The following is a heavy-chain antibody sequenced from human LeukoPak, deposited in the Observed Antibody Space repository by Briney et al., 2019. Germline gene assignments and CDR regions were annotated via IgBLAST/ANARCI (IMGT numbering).Heavy chain of an antibody. V-gene: IGHV3-7*03. CDR1: GFTFSSYS. CDR3: ARGAHSSGWYLNFDY. J-gene: IGHJ4*02. Sequence: PGGPLRLSCAASGFTFSSYSMNRVRQAPGKGLEWVANIKQDGSERYYVDSVKGRFTISRDNAKNSLYLQMNSLRAEDTAVYYCARGAHSSGWYLNFDYWGQGTLVTVSS. D-gene: IGHD6-19*01. CDR2: IKQDGSER.